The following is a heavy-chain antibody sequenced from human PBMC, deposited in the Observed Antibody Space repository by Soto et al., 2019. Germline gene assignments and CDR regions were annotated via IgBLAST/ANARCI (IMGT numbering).Heavy chain of an antibody. J-gene: IGHJ4*02. CDR1: GGTFSSYA. Sequence: QVQLVQSGAEVKKPGSSVKVSCRASGGTFSSYAISWVRQAPGQGLEWMGGIIPIFGTANYAQKFQGRVTITADESTSTAYMELSSLRSEDTAVYYCARERYCSGGSCPYYFDYWGQGTLVTVSS. V-gene: IGHV1-69*01. D-gene: IGHD2-15*01. CDR2: IIPIFGTA. CDR3: ARERYCSGGSCPYYFDY.